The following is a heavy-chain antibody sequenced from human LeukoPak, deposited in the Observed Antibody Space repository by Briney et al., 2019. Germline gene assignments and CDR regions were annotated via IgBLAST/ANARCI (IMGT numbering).Heavy chain of an antibody. CDR1: GFTFSSYW. Sequence: GGSLRLSCAASGFTFSSYWMHWARQAPGKGLVWVSRINSDGSSTSYADSVKGRFTISRDNAKNTLYLQMNSLRAEDTAVYYRARDTDTVTTILDYWGQGTLVTVSS. D-gene: IGHD4-17*01. V-gene: IGHV3-74*01. CDR3: ARDTDTVTTILDY. CDR2: INSDGSST. J-gene: IGHJ4*02.